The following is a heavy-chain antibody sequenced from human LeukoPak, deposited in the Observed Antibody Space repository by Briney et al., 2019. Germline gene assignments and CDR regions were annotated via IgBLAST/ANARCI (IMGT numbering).Heavy chain of an antibody. J-gene: IGHJ4*02. CDR1: GGTFISYA. CDR2: IIPILGIA. D-gene: IGHD3-3*01. Sequence: SVKVSCKASGGTFISYAISWVRQAPGQGLEWMGRIIPILGIANYAQKFQGRVTITADKSTSTAYMELSSLGSEDTAVYYCARDFWSGYADYWGQGTLVTVSS. CDR3: ARDFWSGYADY. V-gene: IGHV1-69*04.